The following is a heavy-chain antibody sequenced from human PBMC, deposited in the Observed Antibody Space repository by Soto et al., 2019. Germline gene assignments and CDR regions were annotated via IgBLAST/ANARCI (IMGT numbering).Heavy chain of an antibody. V-gene: IGHV3-30*18. CDR3: AKGGPFSIAAAGTQ. D-gene: IGHD6-13*01. J-gene: IGHJ4*02. CDR2: ISYDGSKK. CDR1: GFTFSSYG. Sequence: HPGGSLRLSCAASGFTFSSYGMHWVRQAPGKGLEWVAVISYDGSKKYYADSVKGRFTISRDNSKNTLYLQMNSLRVEDTAVYYCAKGGPFSIAAAGTQWGQGTLVTV.